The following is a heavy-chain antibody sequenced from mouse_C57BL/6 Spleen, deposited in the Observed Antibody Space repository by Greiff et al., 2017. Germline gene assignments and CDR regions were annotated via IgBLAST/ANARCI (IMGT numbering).Heavy chain of an antibody. V-gene: IGHV1-80*01. Sequence: VQLQQSGAELVKPGASVKISCKASGYAFSSYWMNWVKQRPGKGLEWIGQIYPGDGATNYNGKFKGKATLTAYKSSSTAYLQLSRLTTEDSAGYFGARGGGSTVVAFDYWGQGTTLTVSS. D-gene: IGHD1-1*01. J-gene: IGHJ2*01. CDR2: IYPGDGAT. CDR1: GYAFSSYW. CDR3: ARGGGSTVVAFDY.